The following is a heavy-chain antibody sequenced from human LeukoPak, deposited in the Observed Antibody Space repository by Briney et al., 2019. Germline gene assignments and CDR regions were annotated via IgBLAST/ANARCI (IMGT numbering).Heavy chain of an antibody. CDR1: GGSISSYY. Sequence: PSETLSLTCTVSGGSISSYYWSWIRQPAGKGLEWIGRIYTSGSTNYNPSLKSRVTMSVDTSKNQFSLKLSSVTAAAPAVYYCARDTGVAGWNYNWFDPWGQGTLVTVSS. CDR3: ARDTGVAGWNYNWFDP. CDR2: IYTSGST. V-gene: IGHV4-4*07. D-gene: IGHD6-19*01. J-gene: IGHJ5*02.